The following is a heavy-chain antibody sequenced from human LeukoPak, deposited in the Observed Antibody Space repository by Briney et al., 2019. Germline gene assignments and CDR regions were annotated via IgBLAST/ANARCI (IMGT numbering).Heavy chain of an antibody. D-gene: IGHD2-15*01. V-gene: IGHV3-23*01. CDR2: ISGSGGST. Sequence: GGSLRLSCAASGFTFSSYAMSWVRQAPGKGLEWVSAISGSGGSTYYADSVKGRFTISRDNSKNTLYLQMNSLRAEDTAVYYCAKGRELVVVVAATLDYWGQGTLVTVSS. CDR3: AKGRELVVVVAATLDY. J-gene: IGHJ4*02. CDR1: GFTFSSYA.